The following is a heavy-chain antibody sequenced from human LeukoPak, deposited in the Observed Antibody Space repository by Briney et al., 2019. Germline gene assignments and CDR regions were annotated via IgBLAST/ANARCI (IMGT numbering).Heavy chain of an antibody. J-gene: IGHJ3*01. CDR3: VRCTFVLHKRCSAFDV. Sequence: GGSLRLSCAASDFTFTTYAMSWVRQAPGKGLEWVSTISGGGDATYYADSVKGRFTISRDNAKNSLFLQMNSLRAEDTAVYYCVRCTFVLHKRCSAFDVWGQGTMVTVSA. D-gene: IGHD2-8*01. CDR2: ISGGGDAT. CDR1: DFTFTTYA. V-gene: IGHV3-23*01.